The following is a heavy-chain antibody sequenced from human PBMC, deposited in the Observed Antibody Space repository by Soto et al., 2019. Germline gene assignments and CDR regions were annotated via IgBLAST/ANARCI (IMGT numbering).Heavy chain of an antibody. Sequence: HPGGSLRLSCAASGSTFDTYGMHWVRQAPGKGLEWVAVISYDGSNRYYADSVKGRFTISRDNSKNTLYLQMNSLRSEDTAVYYCAKDHIVAAAPGYWGQGTLVTVSS. CDR2: ISYDGSNR. V-gene: IGHV3-30*18. D-gene: IGHD2-2*01. CDR1: GSTFDTYG. CDR3: AKDHIVAAAPGY. J-gene: IGHJ4*02.